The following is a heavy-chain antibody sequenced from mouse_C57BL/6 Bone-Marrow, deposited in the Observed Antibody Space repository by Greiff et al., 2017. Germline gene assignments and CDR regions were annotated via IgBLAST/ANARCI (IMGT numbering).Heavy chain of an antibody. Sequence: QVQLQQSGPELVKPGASVKISCKASGYTFTDYYINWVKQRPGQGLEWIGWIFPGSGSTYYNEKLKGKATLTVDKSSSTAYMLLSSLTSEDSAVYFCAVYYYGSSGYFDYWGQGTTLTVSS. CDR1: GYTFTDYY. CDR2: IFPGSGST. V-gene: IGHV1-75*01. D-gene: IGHD1-1*01. J-gene: IGHJ2*01. CDR3: AVYYYGSSGYFDY.